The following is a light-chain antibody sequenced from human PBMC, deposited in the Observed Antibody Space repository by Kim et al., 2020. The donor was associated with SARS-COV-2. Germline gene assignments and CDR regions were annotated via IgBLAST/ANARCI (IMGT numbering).Light chain of an antibody. CDR3: QVWDSGSWV. CDR2: KDS. V-gene: IGLV3-9*01. Sequence: SVVRGQTARLTCGGNNIQTLNVPWYRQKPGQAPVLVMSKDSKRPSGIPERFSGSNSGNTATLTISTAQADDEADYYCQVWDSGSWVFGGGTQLTVL. CDR1: NIQTLN. J-gene: IGLJ3*02.